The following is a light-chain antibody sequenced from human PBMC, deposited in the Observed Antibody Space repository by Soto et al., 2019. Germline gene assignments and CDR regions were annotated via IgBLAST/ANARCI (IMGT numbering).Light chain of an antibody. CDR1: QSLLQSNGYKY. CDR2: LGS. J-gene: IGKJ1*01. V-gene: IGKV2-28*01. Sequence: DIVMTQSPLSLPVTPGEPASISCRSSQSLLQSNGYKYLDWYLQKPGQSPQLLIYLGSNRASGVPDRFSGSGSGTDFTLKISRVEAEDVGIYYCMQALQTPWTFGQGTMVEIK. CDR3: MQALQTPWT.